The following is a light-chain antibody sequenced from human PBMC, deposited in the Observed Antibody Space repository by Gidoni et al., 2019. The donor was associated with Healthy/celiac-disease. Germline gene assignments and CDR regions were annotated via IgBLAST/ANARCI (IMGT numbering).Light chain of an antibody. CDR2: KAS. CDR1: QSISSW. V-gene: IGKV1-5*03. CDR3: QQYNSYAT. J-gene: IGKJ4*01. Sequence: DIQMTQSPSTLSASVGDRVTITCRASQSISSWLAWYQQKPGKAPKLLIYKASSLESGDPSRFSGSGSGTEVTLTISSLQPDDFATYYCQQYNSYATFXGXTKVESK.